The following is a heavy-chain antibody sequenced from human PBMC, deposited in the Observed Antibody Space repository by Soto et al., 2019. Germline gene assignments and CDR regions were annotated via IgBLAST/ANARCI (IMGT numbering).Heavy chain of an antibody. J-gene: IGHJ6*02. V-gene: IGHV4-31*03. CDR2: IYYSGST. CDR3: GSIAARGSYYYYYGMDV. CDR1: GGSISGGGYY. Sequence: SETLSLTCTVSGGSISGGGYYWSWIRQHPGKGLEWIGYIYYSGSTYYNPSLKSRVTISVDTSKNQFSLKLSSVTAADTAVYYCGSIAARGSYYYYYGMDVWGQGTTVTV. D-gene: IGHD6-6*01.